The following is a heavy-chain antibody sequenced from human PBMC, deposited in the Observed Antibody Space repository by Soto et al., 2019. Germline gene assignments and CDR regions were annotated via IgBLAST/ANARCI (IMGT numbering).Heavy chain of an antibody. D-gene: IGHD2-2*03. Sequence: GESLKISCKGSGYSFTTYWIAWVRQMPGKGLEWMGMIYPVDSHTRYSPSFQGQVTISVDKSISTAYLLWSSLKASDTAIYYCARLDTVVVPARYGMGVWGQGTSVTVSS. CDR3: ARLDTVVVPARYGMGV. CDR2: IYPVDSHT. V-gene: IGHV5-51*01. J-gene: IGHJ6*02. CDR1: GYSFTTYW.